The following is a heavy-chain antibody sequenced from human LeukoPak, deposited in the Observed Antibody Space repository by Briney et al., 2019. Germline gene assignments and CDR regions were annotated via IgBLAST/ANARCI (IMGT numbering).Heavy chain of an antibody. V-gene: IGHV3-23*01. CDR2: ISGSGGST. Sequence: PGGFLRLSCAASGFTFSSYWMSWVRQAPGKGLEWVSAISGSGGSTYYADSVKGRFTISRDNSKNTLYVQMNSLRAEDTAVYYCAKAPRYSGNYYLDFWGQGTLVTVSS. CDR3: AKAPRYSGNYYLDF. J-gene: IGHJ4*02. D-gene: IGHD1-26*01. CDR1: GFTFSSYW.